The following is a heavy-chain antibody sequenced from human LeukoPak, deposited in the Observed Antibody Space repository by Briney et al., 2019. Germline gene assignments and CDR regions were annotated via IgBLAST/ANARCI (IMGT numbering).Heavy chain of an antibody. V-gene: IGHV4-4*07. J-gene: IGHJ6*03. Sequence: SETLSLTCTVSGGSISSYYWSWIRQPAGKGLEWIGRIYTSGSTNYNPSLKSRVTMSVDTSKNQFSLKLSSVTAADTAVYYCARGIGVLRFLEWSYYMDVWGKGTTVTVSS. D-gene: IGHD3-3*01. CDR2: IYTSGST. CDR1: GGSISSYY. CDR3: ARGIGVLRFLEWSYYMDV.